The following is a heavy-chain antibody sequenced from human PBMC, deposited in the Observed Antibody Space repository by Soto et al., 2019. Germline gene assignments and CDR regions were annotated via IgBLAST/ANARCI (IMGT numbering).Heavy chain of an antibody. CDR1: GGSISSYY. J-gene: IGHJ5*02. Sequence: SETLSLTCTVSGGSISSYYWSWIRQPPGKGLEWIGYIYYSGSTNYNPSLKSRVTISLDTSKNQFSRKLSSVTAADTAVYYCARGDFWSGYYWFDPWGQGTLVTVSS. CDR2: IYYSGST. D-gene: IGHD3-3*01. V-gene: IGHV4-59*08. CDR3: ARGDFWSGYYWFDP.